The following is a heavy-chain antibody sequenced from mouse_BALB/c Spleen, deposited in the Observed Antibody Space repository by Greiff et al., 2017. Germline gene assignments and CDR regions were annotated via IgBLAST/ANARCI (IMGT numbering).Heavy chain of an antibody. D-gene: IGHD1-1*01. Sequence: VQLQQSGAELVRPGALVKLSCKASGFNIKDYYMHWVKQRPEQGLEWIGWIDPENGNTIYDPKFQGKATITADTSSNTAYLQLSSLTSEDTAVYYCARGDYYGSSFAYWGQGTLVTVSA. V-gene: IGHV14-1*02. CDR1: GFNIKDYY. J-gene: IGHJ3*01. CDR3: ARGDYYGSSFAY. CDR2: IDPENGNT.